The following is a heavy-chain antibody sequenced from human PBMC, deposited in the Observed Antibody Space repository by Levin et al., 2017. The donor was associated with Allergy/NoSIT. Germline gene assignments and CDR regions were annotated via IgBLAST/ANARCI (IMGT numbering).Heavy chain of an antibody. CDR1: GGTFSSYT. CDR3: ARVLGGWYVFDY. D-gene: IGHD6-19*01. CDR2: INPLSGTP. J-gene: IGHJ4*02. Sequence: KISCKASGGTFSSYTFTWVRQARGQGLEWMGGINPLSGTPNYAQKFQGRVTFTADESTGTAYMELSSLRSEDTAVYYCARVLGGWYVFDYWGQGTLVTVS. V-gene: IGHV1-69*01.